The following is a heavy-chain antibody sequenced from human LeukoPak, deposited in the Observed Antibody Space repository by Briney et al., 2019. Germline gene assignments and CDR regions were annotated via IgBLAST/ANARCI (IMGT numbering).Heavy chain of an antibody. D-gene: IGHD3-22*01. CDR3: ASVSPYYDSSGSLDY. V-gene: IGHV1-69*02. Sequence: ASVKVSCKASGYTFTSYYMHWVRQAPGQGLEWMGRIIPILGIANYAQKFQGRVTITADKSTSTAYMELSSLRSEDTAVYYCASVSPYYDSSGSLDYWGQGTLVTVSS. CDR2: IIPILGIA. J-gene: IGHJ4*02. CDR1: GYTFTSYY.